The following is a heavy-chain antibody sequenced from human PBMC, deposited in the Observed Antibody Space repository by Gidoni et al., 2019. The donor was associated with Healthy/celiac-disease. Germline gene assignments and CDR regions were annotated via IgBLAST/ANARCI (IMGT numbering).Heavy chain of an antibody. V-gene: IGHV3-23*04. D-gene: IGHD1-1*01. Sequence: EVQLVESGGGLVQPGGSLRLACEAWGFTLSSYAMRWVRQAPGKGLEWVSAISGSGGSTYYADSVKGRFTISRDNSKNTLYLQMNSLRAEDTAVYYCAKDLERPPFDYWGQGTLVTVSS. CDR3: AKDLERPPFDY. J-gene: IGHJ4*02. CDR1: GFTLSSYA. CDR2: ISGSGGST.